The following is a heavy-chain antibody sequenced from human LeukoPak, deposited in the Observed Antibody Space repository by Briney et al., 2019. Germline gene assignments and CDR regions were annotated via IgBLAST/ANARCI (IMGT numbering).Heavy chain of an antibody. J-gene: IGHJ4*02. CDR1: GFTFSSYA. D-gene: IGHD3-10*01. Sequence: GGSLRLSCAASGFTFSSYAMSWVRQAPGKGLERVSAISGSGGSTYYADSVKGRFTISRDNSKNTLYLQMNSLRAEDTAVYYCAKGEKILLWFGESFDYWGQGTLVTVSS. CDR3: AKGEKILLWFGESFDY. V-gene: IGHV3-23*01. CDR2: ISGSGGST.